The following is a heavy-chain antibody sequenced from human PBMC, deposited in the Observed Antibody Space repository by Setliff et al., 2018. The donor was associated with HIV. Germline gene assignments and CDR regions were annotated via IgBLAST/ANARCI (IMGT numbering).Heavy chain of an antibody. Sequence: SETLSLTCTVSGGSISSSSYYWGWIRQPPGKGLEWIGSIFYSGHTYYNPSLRSRVTISVDTSKNQFSLKLGSVTAADTAVYFCARVTWIQLWLGWFDPWGQGTLVTVSS. J-gene: IGHJ5*02. V-gene: IGHV4-39*07. D-gene: IGHD5-18*01. CDR3: ARVTWIQLWLGWFDP. CDR1: GGSISSSSYY. CDR2: IFYSGHT.